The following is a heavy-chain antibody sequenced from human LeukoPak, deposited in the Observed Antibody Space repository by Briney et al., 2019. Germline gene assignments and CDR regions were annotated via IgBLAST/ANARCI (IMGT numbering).Heavy chain of an antibody. Sequence: GGPLGLSCAASGFTFSSYAMHWARQPPGRGLEYVSAFSSNGGDAYYANSVKGRFTISRDNSKNMSYLQMGSLRDEDMAVYYCASAVTGETTTYYYYMDVWGKGTTVTVSS. J-gene: IGHJ6*03. V-gene: IGHV3-64*01. CDR3: ASAVTGETTTYYYYMDV. CDR1: GFTFSSYA. D-gene: IGHD1-20*01. CDR2: FSSNGGDA.